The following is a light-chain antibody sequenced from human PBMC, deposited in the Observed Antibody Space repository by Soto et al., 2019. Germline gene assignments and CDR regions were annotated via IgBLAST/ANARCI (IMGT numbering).Light chain of an antibody. CDR3: QQRSNWPRWT. CDR2: DAS. CDR1: QSVSSY. V-gene: IGKV3-11*01. Sequence: EIVLTQSPATLSLSPGERATLSCRASQSVSSYLAWYQQKPGQAPRLLIYDASNRATGIPARFSGSGSGTDLTLTISSIEPEDFAVYYCQQRSNWPRWTFGQGTKVEIK. J-gene: IGKJ1*01.